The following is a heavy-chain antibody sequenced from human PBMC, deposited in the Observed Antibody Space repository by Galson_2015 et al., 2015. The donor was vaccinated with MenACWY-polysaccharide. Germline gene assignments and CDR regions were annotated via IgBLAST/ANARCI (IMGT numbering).Heavy chain of an antibody. D-gene: IGHD2-15*01. Sequence: SVKVSCKASGGTFSSFAISWVRQAPGQGLEWIGWLVPLVGTNSAQKFQDRLTITADKSTSTALMELSSMTSEDTAVYYCAVAESRASTPVYLEYRGQGTQVTGSS. CDR2: LVPLVGT. V-gene: IGHV1-69*10. CDR1: GGTFSSFA. J-gene: IGHJ4*02. CDR3: AVAESRASTPVYLEY.